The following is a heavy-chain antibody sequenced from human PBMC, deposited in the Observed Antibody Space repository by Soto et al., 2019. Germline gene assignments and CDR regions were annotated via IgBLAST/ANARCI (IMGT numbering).Heavy chain of an antibody. CDR3: ARRYGWNFDY. Sequence: TSETLSLTCTVAGGSISSYYRSWIRQPPGKGLEWIGYIYYSGSTNYNPSLKSRVTISVDTSKNQFSLKLSSVTAADTAVYYCARRYGWNFDYWGQGTLVTVSS. J-gene: IGHJ4*02. D-gene: IGHD6-19*01. CDR1: GGSISSYY. CDR2: IYYSGST. V-gene: IGHV4-59*08.